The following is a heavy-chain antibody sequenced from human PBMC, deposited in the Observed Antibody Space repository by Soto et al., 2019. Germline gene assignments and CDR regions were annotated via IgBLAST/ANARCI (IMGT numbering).Heavy chain of an antibody. J-gene: IGHJ6*02. D-gene: IGHD2-2*01. CDR1: GYTFTGYY. CDR3: ASPGCSSTSCPGYYYYYYGMDV. CDR2: INPNSGGT. V-gene: IGHV1-2*02. Sequence: ASVKVSCKASGYTFTGYYMHWVRQAPGQRLEWMGWINPNSGGTNYAQKFQGRVTMTRDTSISTAYMELSRLRSDDTAVYYCASPGCSSTSCPGYYYYYYGMDVWGQGTTVTVSS.